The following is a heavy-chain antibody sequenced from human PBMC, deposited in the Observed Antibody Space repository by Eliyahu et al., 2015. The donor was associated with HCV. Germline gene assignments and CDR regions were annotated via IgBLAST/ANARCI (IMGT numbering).Heavy chain of an antibody. CDR1: XFTFSSYW. CDR2: INTDGSRT. CDR3: ARAQDIVATNWFDP. D-gene: IGHD5-12*01. V-gene: IGHV3-74*01. J-gene: IGHJ5*02. Sequence: EVQLVESGGGLVQPGGSLRLSCVGSXFTFSSYWMHWVRQAPGKGLVWVSRINTDGSRTSYADSVKGRFTISRDNAKNTLYLQMNSLRAEDTAVYYCARAQDIVATNWFDPWGQGTRVIVSS.